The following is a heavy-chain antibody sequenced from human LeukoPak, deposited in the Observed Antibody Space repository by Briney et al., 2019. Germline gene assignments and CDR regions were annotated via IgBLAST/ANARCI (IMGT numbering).Heavy chain of an antibody. V-gene: IGHV4-34*01. CDR2: INHSGRT. D-gene: IGHD2-21*02. CDR3: ARVTATFNWFDP. CDR1: GGSFSGYY. J-gene: IGHJ5*02. Sequence: SETLSLTCAVYGGSFSGYYWSWIRQPPGKGLEWIGEINHSGRTNYNPSLKSRVTISVDTSKNQFSLKLSSVTAADTAVYYCARVTATFNWFDPWGQGTLVTVSS.